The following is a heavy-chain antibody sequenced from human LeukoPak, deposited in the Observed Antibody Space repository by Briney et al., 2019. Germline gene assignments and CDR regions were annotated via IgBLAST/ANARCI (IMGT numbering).Heavy chain of an antibody. Sequence: GESLKISCKGSGYSFTSYWIGWVRQMPGKGLEWMGIIYPGDSDTRYSPSFQGQVTISADKSISTAYLQWSSLKASDTAMYYCARANTETTILYYYYYMDVWGKGTTVTISS. CDR1: GYSFTSYW. CDR3: ARANTETTILYYYYYMDV. V-gene: IGHV5-51*01. D-gene: IGHD4-11*01. J-gene: IGHJ6*03. CDR2: IYPGDSDT.